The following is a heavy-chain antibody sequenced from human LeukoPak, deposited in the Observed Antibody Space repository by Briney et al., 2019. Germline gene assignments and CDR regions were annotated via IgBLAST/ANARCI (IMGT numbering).Heavy chain of an antibody. CDR2: INPSGGST. V-gene: IGHV1-46*01. J-gene: IGHJ4*02. CDR1: GYTFTSYY. CDR3: AVPAQTKHSSSLNY. Sequence: ASVKVSCKASGYTFTSYYIHWVRQAPGQGLEWMGIINPSGGSTSYAQKFQGRVTMTRGMSTSTVYMELSSLRSEDTAVYYCAVPAQTKHSSSLNYWGQGTLVTVSS. D-gene: IGHD6-6*01.